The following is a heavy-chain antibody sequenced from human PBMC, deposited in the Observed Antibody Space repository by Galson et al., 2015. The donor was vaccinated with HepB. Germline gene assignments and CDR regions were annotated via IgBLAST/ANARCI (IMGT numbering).Heavy chain of an antibody. CDR1: GFTFSSHS. Sequence: PLRLSCAASGFTFSSHSMNWAGQAPGKGLEWGANIKQDGGEKYYVDSVKGRFTISRDNTKNSLYLQMNSLRAEDTAVYYCARDYTTGGRTYYIDYWGQGTLVTVSS. J-gene: IGHJ4*02. D-gene: IGHD1-1*01. V-gene: IGHV3-7*01. CDR2: IKQDGGEK. CDR3: ARDYTTGGRTYYIDY.